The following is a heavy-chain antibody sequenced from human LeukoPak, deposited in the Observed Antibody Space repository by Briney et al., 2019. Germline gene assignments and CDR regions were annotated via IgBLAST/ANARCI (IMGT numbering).Heavy chain of an antibody. CDR3: ARDPQINAFDI. V-gene: IGHV3-23*01. CDR2: LSGSGGST. Sequence: GGSLRLSCEASRFSFSTYPMGWVRRAPRKGLEWVSSLSGSGGSTYYADSVKGRFTISRDTSKNTLYLQMNSLRAEDTAVYYCARDPQINAFDIWGQGTMVTVSS. J-gene: IGHJ3*02. CDR1: RFSFSTYP.